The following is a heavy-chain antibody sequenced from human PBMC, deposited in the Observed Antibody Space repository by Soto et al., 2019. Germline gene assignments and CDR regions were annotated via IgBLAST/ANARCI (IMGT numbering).Heavy chain of an antibody. J-gene: IGHJ6*02. CDR1: GGSFSGYY. CDR3: ATDIMITFGGGPIYGMDV. D-gene: IGHD3-16*01. CDR2: INHNGST. V-gene: IGHV4-34*01. Sequence: SETLSLTCAVYGGSFSGYYWSWIRQPPGKGLEWIREINHNGSTNYNPSLKSRVTISVDTSKNQFSLKLSSVTAADTAVYYCATDIMITFGGGPIYGMDVWGQGTTVTVSS.